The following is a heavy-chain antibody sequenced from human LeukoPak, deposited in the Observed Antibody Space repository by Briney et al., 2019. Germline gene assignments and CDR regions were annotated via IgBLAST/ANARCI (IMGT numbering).Heavy chain of an antibody. CDR3: ARAITNYGYIFYN. CDR1: GFTFSSYS. D-gene: IGHD5-18*01. J-gene: IGHJ4*02. CDR2: ISSSSSYI. Sequence: GGSLRLSCAASGFTFSSYSMNWVRQAPGKGLEWVASISSSSSYIYYADSVKGRFIISSDNAKNSLSLQMNSLRADATVVYYCARAITNYGYIFYNSGQRALGTASS. V-gene: IGHV3-21*01.